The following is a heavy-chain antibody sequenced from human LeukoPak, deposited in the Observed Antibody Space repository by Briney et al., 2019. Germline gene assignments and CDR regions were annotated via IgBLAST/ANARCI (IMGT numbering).Heavy chain of an antibody. D-gene: IGHD3-10*01. V-gene: IGHV3-30-3*01. J-gene: IGHJ3*02. CDR2: ISYDGSNK. CDR1: GFTFSSYA. CDR3: ARDRVHAFDI. Sequence: GGSLRLSCAASGFTFSSYAMHWVRQAPGKGLEWVAVISYDGSNKYYADSVKGRFTISRDNSKNTLYLQMNSLRAEDTAVYYCARDRVHAFDIWGQGTMVTVSS.